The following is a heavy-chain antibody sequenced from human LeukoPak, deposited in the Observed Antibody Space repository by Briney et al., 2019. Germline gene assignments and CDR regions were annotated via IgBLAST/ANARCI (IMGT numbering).Heavy chain of an antibody. CDR3: ARQTGPSSTDWFDS. D-gene: IGHD1-1*01. Sequence: PSETLSLTCTVSGDSISSNGYYWGWIRQPPGKGLEWIGYTHYSGTTYYNPSLKSGVTMSVDTSKNQFSLKLTSVTASDTAIYYCARQTGPSSTDWFDSWGQGTLFAVSS. V-gene: IGHV4-39*01. J-gene: IGHJ5*01. CDR1: GDSISSNGYY. CDR2: THYSGTT.